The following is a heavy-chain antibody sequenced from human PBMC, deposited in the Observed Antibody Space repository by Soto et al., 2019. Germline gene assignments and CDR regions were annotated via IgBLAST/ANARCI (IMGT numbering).Heavy chain of an antibody. Sequence: GVSLKISCKGSGYSFAGYWITWVRQKQGKGLEWMGRIDPSDSQTYYSPSFRGHVTISVTKSITTVFLQWSSLRASDTAMYYCARQIYDSDTGPNFQYYFDSWGQGTPVTVSS. CDR3: ARQIYDSDTGPNFQYYFDS. V-gene: IGHV5-10-1*01. J-gene: IGHJ4*02. CDR2: IDPSDSQT. CDR1: GYSFAGYW. D-gene: IGHD3-22*01.